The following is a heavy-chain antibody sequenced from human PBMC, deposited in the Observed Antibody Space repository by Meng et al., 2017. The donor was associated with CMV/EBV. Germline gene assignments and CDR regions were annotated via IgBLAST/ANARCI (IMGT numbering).Heavy chain of an antibody. V-gene: IGHV1-8*02. D-gene: IGHD6-6*01. J-gene: IGHJ6*02. CDR2: MNPNSGNT. Sequence: ASVKVSCKASGYTLTGYSMHWVRQAPGQGLEWMGWMNPNSGNTGYAQKFQGRVTMTRNTSISTAYMELSSLRSEDTAVYYCIYSSSPYYYYGMDVWGQGTTVTVSS. CDR3: IYSSSPYYYYGMDV. CDR1: GYTLTGYS.